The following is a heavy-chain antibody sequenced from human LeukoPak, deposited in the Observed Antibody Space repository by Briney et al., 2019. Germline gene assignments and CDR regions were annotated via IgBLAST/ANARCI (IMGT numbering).Heavy chain of an antibody. Sequence: PGGSLRLSCAASGFTFSSYSMNWVRQAPGKGLEWVSYITSSSSIIYYADSVKGRLTISRDNSKNTLYLQMNSLRAEDTAVYYCAKWASGYREGYFDYWGQGTLVTVSS. CDR3: AKWASGYREGYFDY. CDR2: ITSSSSII. D-gene: IGHD5-12*01. V-gene: IGHV3-48*01. CDR1: GFTFSSYS. J-gene: IGHJ4*02.